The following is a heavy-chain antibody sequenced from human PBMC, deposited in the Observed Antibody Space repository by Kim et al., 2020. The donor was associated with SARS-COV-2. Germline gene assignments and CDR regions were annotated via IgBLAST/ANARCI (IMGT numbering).Heavy chain of an antibody. CDR2: INHSGST. D-gene: IGHD2-15*01. CDR1: GGSFSGYY. J-gene: IGHJ4*02. CDR3: ARGDSQIDY. V-gene: IGHV4-34*01. Sequence: SETLSLTCAVYGGSFSGYYWSWIRQPPGKGLEWIGEINHSGSTNYNPSLKSRVTISVDTSKNQFSLKLSSVTAADTAVYYCARGDSQIDYWGQGTLVTVS.